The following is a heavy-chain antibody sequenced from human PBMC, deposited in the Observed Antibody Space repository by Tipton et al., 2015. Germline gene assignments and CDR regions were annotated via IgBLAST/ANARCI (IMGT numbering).Heavy chain of an antibody. CDR3: ARSPPGDYEYIEY. CDR2: IHNSGNT. Sequence: TLSLTCTVSGGSVSSANYYWSWIRQPPGKGLECIGYIHNSGNTDYNPSLKSRVTMSVDMSKNQFSLELTSVTAADTAVYYCARSPPGDYEYIEYWGQGTLVTVSS. V-gene: IGHV4-61*01. D-gene: IGHD3-16*01. CDR1: GGSVSSANYY. J-gene: IGHJ1*01.